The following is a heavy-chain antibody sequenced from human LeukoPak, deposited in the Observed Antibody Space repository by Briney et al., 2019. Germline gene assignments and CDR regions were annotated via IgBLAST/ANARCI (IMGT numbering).Heavy chain of an antibody. CDR3: ARLASSGWSHCDY. V-gene: IGHV4-34*12. Sequence: SETLSLTCAVYGGSFSGYYWNWIRQPPGKGLEWIGEIIQSGNTYYNPSLKSRVTVSLDTSKNQFSLKLTSVTAADTAVYYCARLASSGWSHCDYWGQGTLVTVSS. D-gene: IGHD6-19*01. CDR1: GGSFSGYY. J-gene: IGHJ4*02. CDR2: IIQSGNT.